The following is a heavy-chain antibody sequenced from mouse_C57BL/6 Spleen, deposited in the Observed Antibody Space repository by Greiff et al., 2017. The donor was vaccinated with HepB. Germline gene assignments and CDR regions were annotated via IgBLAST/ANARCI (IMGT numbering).Heavy chain of an antibody. J-gene: IGHJ2*01. CDR1: GYTFTSYW. CDR3: ARSRDY. Sequence: QVQLQQPGAELVKPGASVKLSCKASGYTFTSYWMQWLKQRPGQGLEWIGEIDPSDSYTNYNHKFKGKATLTVDTSSSTAYMQLSSLTSEDSAVYYCARSRDYWGQGTTLTVSS. V-gene: IGHV1-50*01. CDR2: IDPSDSYT.